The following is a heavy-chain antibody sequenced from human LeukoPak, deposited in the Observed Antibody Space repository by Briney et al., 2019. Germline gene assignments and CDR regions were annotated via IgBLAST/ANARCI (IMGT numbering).Heavy chain of an antibody. V-gene: IGHV3-33*01. CDR1: GFTFSSYG. CDR3: ARIVGAHRGYFDY. Sequence: GRSLRLSCAGSGFTFSSYGMHWVRQAPGKGLEWVAVIWYDGSNKYYADSVKGRFTISRDNSKNTLYLQMNSLRAEDTAVYYCARIVGAHRGYFDYWGQGTLVTVSS. D-gene: IGHD1-26*01. CDR2: IWYDGSNK. J-gene: IGHJ4*02.